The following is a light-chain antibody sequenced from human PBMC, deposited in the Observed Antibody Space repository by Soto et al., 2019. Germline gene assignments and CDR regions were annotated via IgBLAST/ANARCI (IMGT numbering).Light chain of an antibody. CDR1: QSVSSSY. V-gene: IGKV3-20*01. Sequence: EILMTQSPATLSVSPGERATLSCRASQSVSSSYLAWYQQKPGQAPRLLIYGASSRATGIPDRFSGSGSGTDFTLTISRLEPEDFAVYYCQQYGSSPPLTFGGVTKVEIK. CDR2: GAS. CDR3: QQYGSSPPLT. J-gene: IGKJ4*01.